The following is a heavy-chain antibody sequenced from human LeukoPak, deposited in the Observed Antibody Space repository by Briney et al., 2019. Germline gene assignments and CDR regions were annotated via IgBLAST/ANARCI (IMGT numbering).Heavy chain of an antibody. J-gene: IGHJ6*03. CDR3: ARASTQPGYYESDYYYMDV. Sequence: GGSLRLSCAASGFTFSSYSMNWVRQAPGKGLEWVSSITRSNYIYYADSVKGRLTISRDNAKNSLYLQMNSLRAEDTAVYYCARASTQPGYYESDYYYMDVWGKGTTVTVSS. CDR1: GFTFSSYS. V-gene: IGHV3-21*01. CDR2: ITRSNYI. D-gene: IGHD3-22*01.